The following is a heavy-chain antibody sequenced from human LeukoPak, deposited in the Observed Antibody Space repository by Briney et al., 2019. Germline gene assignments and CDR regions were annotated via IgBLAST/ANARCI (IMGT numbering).Heavy chain of an antibody. CDR3: AKHRAATSRSPFDY. CDR2: IYSGGST. Sequence: PGGSLRLPCAASGFTVSSNYMSWVRQAPGKGLEWVSVIYSGGSTYYGDSVRGRFSISRDNSKNTLYLQMNSLRAEDTAVYFCAKHRAATSRSPFDYWGQGTLVTVSS. V-gene: IGHV3-66*04. D-gene: IGHD2-15*01. CDR1: GFTVSSNY. J-gene: IGHJ4*02.